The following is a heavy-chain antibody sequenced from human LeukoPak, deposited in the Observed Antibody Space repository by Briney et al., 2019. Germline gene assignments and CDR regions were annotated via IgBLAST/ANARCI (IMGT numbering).Heavy chain of an antibody. V-gene: IGHV4-34*01. J-gene: IGHJ4*02. CDR1: GGSFSGYY. CDR3: ARADEAAVGTPFDY. CDR2: SDHSGGT. D-gene: IGHD6-25*01. Sequence: SETLSLTCGVYGGSFSGYYWSWIRQPPGKGLEWIGESDHSGGTNYNPSLKSRVIISVDTSKNQFSLKLSSVTAADTAVYYCARADEAAVGTPFDYWGQGTLVTVSS.